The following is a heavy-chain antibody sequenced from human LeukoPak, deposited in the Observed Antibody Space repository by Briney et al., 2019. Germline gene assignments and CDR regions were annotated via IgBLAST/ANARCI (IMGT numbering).Heavy chain of an antibody. Sequence: SETLSLTCTVSGDSISSYYWYWFRQPPGKELEWIACIYYSGVTDYNPSLKSRVTISLDTSKSQFSLRLSSVTAADTAVYYCARARIVRTYDQWGQGTLVTVSS. V-gene: IGHV4-59*12. CDR2: IYYSGVT. CDR1: GDSISSYY. CDR3: ARARIVRTYDQ. J-gene: IGHJ4*02. D-gene: IGHD2/OR15-2a*01.